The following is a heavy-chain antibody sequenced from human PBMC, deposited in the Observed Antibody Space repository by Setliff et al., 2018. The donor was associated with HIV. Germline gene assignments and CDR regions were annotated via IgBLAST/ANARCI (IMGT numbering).Heavy chain of an antibody. Sequence: SCAASGFTFSTYAMSWVRQAPGKGLEWVSGISGWGGSTYNADSVKGRFTISRDNSKNTLYLQMNSLRAEDTAVYYCAKTYNWNDVHYYYMDVWGKGTTVTVSS. V-gene: IGHV3-23*01. CDR3: AKTYNWNDVHYYYMDV. D-gene: IGHD1-1*01. J-gene: IGHJ6*03. CDR1: GFTFSTYA. CDR2: ISGWGGST.